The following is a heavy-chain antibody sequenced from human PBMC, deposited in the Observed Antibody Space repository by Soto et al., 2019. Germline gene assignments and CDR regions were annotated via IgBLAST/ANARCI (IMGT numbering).Heavy chain of an antibody. J-gene: IGHJ4*02. CDR3: ARHSGMTTVATHDY. CDR2: IYYSGST. Sequence: PSETLSLTCTVSGGSISSYYWSWIRQPPGKGLEWIGYIYYSGSTNYNPSLKSRVTISVDTSKNQFSLKLSSVTAADTAVYYCARHSGMTTVATHDYWGQGTLVTVSS. CDR1: GGSISSYY. D-gene: IGHD4-17*01. V-gene: IGHV4-59*08.